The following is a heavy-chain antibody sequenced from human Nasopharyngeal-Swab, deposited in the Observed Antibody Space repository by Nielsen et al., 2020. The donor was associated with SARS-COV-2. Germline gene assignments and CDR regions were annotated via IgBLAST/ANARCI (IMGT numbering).Heavy chain of an antibody. V-gene: IGHV3-23*01. CDR2: ISGSGGST. D-gene: IGHD3-10*01. Sequence: WIRQPPGQGLEWVSAISGSGGSTYYAESVKGRFTIPRDNSKNTLYLQMNSLRAEDTAVYYCAKLSPYYYGSGSSHDAFDIWGQGTMVTVSS. CDR3: AKLSPYYYGSGSSHDAFDI. J-gene: IGHJ3*02.